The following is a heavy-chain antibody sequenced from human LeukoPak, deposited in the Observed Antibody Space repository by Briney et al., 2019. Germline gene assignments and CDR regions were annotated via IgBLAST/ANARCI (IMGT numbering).Heavy chain of an antibody. CDR1: GGSISSCY. CDR2: IYYSGST. D-gene: IGHD5-12*01. Sequence: PSETLSLTCTVSGGSISSCYWSWIRQPPGKGLEWIGYIYYSGSTNYNPSLKSRVTISVDTSKNQFSLRLSSVTAADTAVYYCARGGNSGYDYVGDYWGQGTLVTVSS. J-gene: IGHJ4*02. CDR3: ARGGNSGYDYVGDY. V-gene: IGHV4-59*01.